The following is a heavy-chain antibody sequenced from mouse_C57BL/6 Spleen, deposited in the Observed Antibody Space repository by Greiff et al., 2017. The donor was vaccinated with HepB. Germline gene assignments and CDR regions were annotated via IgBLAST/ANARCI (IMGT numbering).Heavy chain of an antibody. CDR2: IYPGSGST. V-gene: IGHV1-55*01. J-gene: IGHJ1*03. Sequence: VQLQQSGAELVKPGASVKMSCKASGYTFTSYWITWVKQRPGQGLEWIGDIYPGSGSTNYNEKFKSKATLTVDTSSSTAYMQLSSLTSEDSAVYYCARRCSSFDWYFDVWGTGTTVTVSS. CDR1: GYTFTSYW. CDR3: ARRCSSFDWYFDV. D-gene: IGHD1-1*01.